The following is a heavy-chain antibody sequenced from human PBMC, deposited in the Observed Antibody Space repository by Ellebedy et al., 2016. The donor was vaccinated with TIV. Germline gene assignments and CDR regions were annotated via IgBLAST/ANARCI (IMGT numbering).Heavy chain of an antibody. Sequence: GESLKISXEVSGLIFSNYYMSWIRQAPGKGLEWVSHISRTSNYTYYADSVRGRFTISRDNTKNSLYLQLNSLRAEDTAVYYCAGGVALGYWGQGALVTVSS. J-gene: IGHJ4*02. CDR3: AGGVALGY. D-gene: IGHD2-15*01. CDR1: GLIFSNYY. V-gene: IGHV3-11*03. CDR2: ISRTSNYT.